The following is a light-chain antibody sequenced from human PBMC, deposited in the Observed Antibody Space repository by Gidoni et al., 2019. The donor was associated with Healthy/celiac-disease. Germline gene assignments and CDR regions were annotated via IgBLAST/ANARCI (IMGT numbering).Light chain of an antibody. CDR2: SNN. CDR3: AAWDDSLNGVL. Sequence: QSVLTQSPSASGTPGQRVTISCSGSRYNVGSNTVNWYQQLPGTAPKLLIYSNNQRPSGVPDRFSGSKSGTSASLAISGLQSEDEADYYCAAWDDSLNGVLFGGGTKVTVL. CDR1: RYNVGSNT. V-gene: IGLV1-44*01. J-gene: IGLJ3*02.